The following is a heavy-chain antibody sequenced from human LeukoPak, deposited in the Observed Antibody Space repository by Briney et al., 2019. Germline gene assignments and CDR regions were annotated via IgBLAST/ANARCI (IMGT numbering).Heavy chain of an antibody. D-gene: IGHD1-14*01. Sequence: ASVKVSCKPSGYSFTGYYMHWMRQAPGQGLEGMGWINLNSGDTNYEEKFQGRVTMTRDTSISTAYVELSRLRYDDPAVYYCASWAGGNAPVASFDYWGQGTLVTVSS. CDR3: ASWAGGNAPVASFDY. CDR1: GYSFTGYY. CDR2: INLNSGDT. J-gene: IGHJ4*02. V-gene: IGHV1-2*02.